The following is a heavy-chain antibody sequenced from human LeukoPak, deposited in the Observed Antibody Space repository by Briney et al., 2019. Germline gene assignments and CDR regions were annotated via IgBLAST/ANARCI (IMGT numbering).Heavy chain of an antibody. Sequence: KGGESLKISCKGSGYSFTSYWIGWVRPMPGKGLEWMGIIYPGDSDTRYSPSFQGQVTISADKSISTAYLHWSSLKASDTAMYYCARPRGDYEVGAFDIWGQGTMVTVSS. CDR1: GYSFTSYW. V-gene: IGHV5-51*01. CDR3: ARPRGDYEVGAFDI. CDR2: IYPGDSDT. J-gene: IGHJ3*02. D-gene: IGHD4-17*01.